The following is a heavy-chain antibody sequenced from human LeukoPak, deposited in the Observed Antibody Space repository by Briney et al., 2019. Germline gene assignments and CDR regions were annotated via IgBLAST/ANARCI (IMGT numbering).Heavy chain of an antibody. J-gene: IGHJ5*02. CDR3: AKGSGINHYHWIDP. V-gene: IGHV3-23*01. D-gene: IGHD1-14*01. CDR1: EFTFSNYA. CDR2: ISGGGGST. Sequence: GGSLRVSCAASEFTFSNYAMNWVRQAPGKGLEWVSGISGGGGSTYYADSVKGRFTISRDNSKNTLYLQMDSLRAEDTALYYCAKGSGINHYHWIDPWGQGTLVTVSS.